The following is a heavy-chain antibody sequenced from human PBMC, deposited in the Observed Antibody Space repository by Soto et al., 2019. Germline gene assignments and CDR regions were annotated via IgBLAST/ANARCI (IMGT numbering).Heavy chain of an antibody. D-gene: IGHD3-10*01. J-gene: IGHJ4*02. V-gene: IGHV1-2*02. CDR2: INPNSGGT. CDR1: GYTFTGYY. Sequence: QVQLVQSGAEVKKPGASVKVSCKASGYTFTGYYMHWVRQAPGQGLEWMGWINPNSGGTNYAQKLQGRVTMTRDTSISTAYMELSRLRSDDTAVYYCAREGLLWFGESGYFDYWGQGTLVTVSS. CDR3: AREGLLWFGESGYFDY.